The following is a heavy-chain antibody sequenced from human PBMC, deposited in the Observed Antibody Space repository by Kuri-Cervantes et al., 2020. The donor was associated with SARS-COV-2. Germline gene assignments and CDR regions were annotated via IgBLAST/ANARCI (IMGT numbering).Heavy chain of an antibody. J-gene: IGHJ4*02. CDR3: ARGRIWFGNAFDY. CDR1: GGSISSGDYY. Sequence: SETLSLTCTVSGGSISSGDYYWSWIRQPPGKGLEWIGEINHSGSTNYNPSLKSRVTISVDTSKNQSSLKLSSVTAADTAVYYCARGRIWFGNAFDYWGQGTLVTVSS. D-gene: IGHD3-10*01. CDR2: INHSGST. V-gene: IGHV4-39*07.